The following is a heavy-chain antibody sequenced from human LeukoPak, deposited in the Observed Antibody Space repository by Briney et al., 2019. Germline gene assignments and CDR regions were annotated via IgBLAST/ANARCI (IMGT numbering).Heavy chain of an antibody. Sequence: ASVKVSCKASGYTFTSYAMNWVRQAPGQGLERMGWINTNTGNPTYAQGFTGRFVFSLDTSVSTAYLQISSLKAEDTAVYYCARDLKSGRYYYYYYMGVWGKGTTVTVSS. J-gene: IGHJ6*03. CDR3: ARDLKSGRYYYYYYMGV. V-gene: IGHV7-4-1*02. CDR2: INTNTGNP. CDR1: GYTFTSYA.